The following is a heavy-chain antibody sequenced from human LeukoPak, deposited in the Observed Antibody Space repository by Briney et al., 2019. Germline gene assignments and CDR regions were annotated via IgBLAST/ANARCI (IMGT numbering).Heavy chain of an antibody. V-gene: IGHV4-59*12. CDR1: GGSISNY. Sequence: SETLSLTCTVSGGSISNYWSWIRQPPGKGLEWIGYIYYSGSTNYNPSLKSRVTISVDTSKNQFSLKLSSVTAADTAVYYCARWGVEHFDYWGQGTLVTVSS. D-gene: IGHD1-1*01. J-gene: IGHJ4*02. CDR2: IYYSGST. CDR3: ARWGVEHFDY.